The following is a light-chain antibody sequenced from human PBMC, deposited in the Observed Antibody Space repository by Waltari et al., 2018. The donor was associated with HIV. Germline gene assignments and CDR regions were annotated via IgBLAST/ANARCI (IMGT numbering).Light chain of an antibody. V-gene: IGKV3-15*01. CDR1: QSVSSN. Sequence: ETVMTQSPATLSVSPGERATLSCRASQSVSSNLAWYQQKPGQAPRLLIYGASTRATCIPARFSGSGSGTEFTLTISSLQSEDFAVYYCQQYYNWPPWTFGQGTKVEIK. J-gene: IGKJ1*01. CDR2: GAS. CDR3: QQYYNWPPWT.